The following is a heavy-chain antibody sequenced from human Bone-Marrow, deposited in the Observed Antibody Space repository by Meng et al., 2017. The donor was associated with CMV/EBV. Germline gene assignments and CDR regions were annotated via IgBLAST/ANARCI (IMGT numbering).Heavy chain of an antibody. D-gene: IGHD4-17*01. CDR3: AKDSRRGVTTSFDY. CDR1: GFTFSNSD. J-gene: IGHJ4*02. CDR2: ITSSGRTI. V-gene: IGHV3-23*01. Sequence: GGSLRLSCAASGFTFSNSDMNWVRQAPGKGLEWLSYITSSGRTIYYADPVKGRFTISRDNSKNTLYLQMNSLRAEDTAVYYCAKDSRRGVTTSFDYWGQGTLVTVSS.